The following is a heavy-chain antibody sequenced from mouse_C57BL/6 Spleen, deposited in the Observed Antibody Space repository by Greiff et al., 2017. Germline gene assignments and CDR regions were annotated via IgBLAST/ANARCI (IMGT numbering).Heavy chain of an antibody. V-gene: IGHV1-80*01. CDR2: IYPGDGDT. Sequence: QVQLQQSGAELVKPGASVKISCKASGYAFSSYWMNWVKQRPGKGLEWIGQIYPGDGDTNYNGKFKGKATLTADKSSSTAYMQLSSLTSEDSAVYFCARSNYYGSSYEYYYAMDYWGQGTSVTVSS. D-gene: IGHD1-1*01. J-gene: IGHJ4*01. CDR3: ARSNYYGSSYEYYYAMDY. CDR1: GYAFSSYW.